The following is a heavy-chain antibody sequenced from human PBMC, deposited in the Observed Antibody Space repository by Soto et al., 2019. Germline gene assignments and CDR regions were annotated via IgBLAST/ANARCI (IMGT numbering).Heavy chain of an antibody. CDR1: GFTFSDYS. J-gene: IGHJ4*02. CDR2: ISTSSSYT. D-gene: IGHD6-13*01. Sequence: QVQLVESGGGLVKPGGSLRLSCAASGFTFSDYSMIWIRQAPGKGLECISYISTSSSYTNYAGSVKGRFTISRDNAKNSLYLQMNSLRAEDTAVYYCARYAEYSSSLDYWGQGTLVTVSS. V-gene: IGHV3-11*05. CDR3: ARYAEYSSSLDY.